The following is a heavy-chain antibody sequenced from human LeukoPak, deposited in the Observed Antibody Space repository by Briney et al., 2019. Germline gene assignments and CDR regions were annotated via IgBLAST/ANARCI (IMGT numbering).Heavy chain of an antibody. D-gene: IGHD3-22*01. CDR2: IRSNSDGGTI. CDR3: ATDFYDST. J-gene: IGHJ5*02. V-gene: IGHV3-15*07. Sequence: PGGSLRLSCATSGFTFTNAWMNWVRQAPGKGLEWVGRIRSNSDGGTIDYAAPVKGRFTLSRDDSKNTLYLQMNSLQTEDTAVYYCATDFYDSTWGQGTLVTVSS. CDR1: GFTFTNAW.